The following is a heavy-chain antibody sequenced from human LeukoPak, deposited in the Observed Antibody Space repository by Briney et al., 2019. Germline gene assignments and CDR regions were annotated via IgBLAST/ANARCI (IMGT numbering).Heavy chain of an antibody. Sequence: SETLSLTCIVSRGSISSSSYYWGWIPQPPGKGLEWIGSIYHSGSTYYNPSLKSRVTISVDTSKNQFSLKLSSVTAADTAVYYCARGPGGSYSARDYWGQGTLVTVSS. D-gene: IGHD1-26*01. J-gene: IGHJ4*02. CDR3: ARGPGGSYSARDY. V-gene: IGHV4-39*07. CDR1: RGSISSSSYY. CDR2: IYHSGST.